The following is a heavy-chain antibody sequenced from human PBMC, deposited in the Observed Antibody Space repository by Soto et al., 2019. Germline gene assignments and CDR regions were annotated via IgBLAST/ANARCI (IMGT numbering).Heavy chain of an antibody. J-gene: IGHJ6*03. CDR2: MNPNSGNT. V-gene: IGHV1-8*01. D-gene: IGHD2-15*01. CDR3: ASSPLAARLVGYYYYMDV. CDR1: GYTFTSYD. Sequence: ASVKVSCKASGYTFTSYDINWVRQATGQGLEWMGWMNPNSGNTGYAQKFQGRVTMTRNTSISTAYMELSILRSEDTAVYYCASSPLAARLVGYYYYMDVWGKGTTVTVSS.